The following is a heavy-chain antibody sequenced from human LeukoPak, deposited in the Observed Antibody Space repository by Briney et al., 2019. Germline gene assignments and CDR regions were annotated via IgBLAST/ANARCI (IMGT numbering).Heavy chain of an antibody. CDR1: GFSFSTYN. CDR2: ITPTSTTI. Sequence: PGGSLRLSCAASGFSFSTYNMIWVRQAPGKGLECISYITPTSTTIHYADSVKVRFAVSRDSANSLLYLQMNSLRVEDTAVYYCARVVSGVTGGDYWGQGTLVSVSS. V-gene: IGHV3-48*04. J-gene: IGHJ4*02. D-gene: IGHD3-3*01. CDR3: ARVVSGVTGGDY.